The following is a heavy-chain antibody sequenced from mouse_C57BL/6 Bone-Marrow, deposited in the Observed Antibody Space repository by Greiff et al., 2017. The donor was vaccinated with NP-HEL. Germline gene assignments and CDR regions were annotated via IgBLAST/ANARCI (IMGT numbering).Heavy chain of an antibody. CDR2: INPNNGGT. V-gene: IGHV1-18*01. CDR3: ARRDYYYGTAWFAY. J-gene: IGHJ3*01. Sequence: VQLQQSGPELVKPGASVKIPCKASGYTFTDYNMDWVKQSPGKSLEWIGDINPNNGGTIYNQKFKGKATLTVDKSSSTAYMELRSLTSEDTAVYYCARRDYYYGTAWFAYWGQGTLVTVSA. CDR1: GYTFTDYN. D-gene: IGHD1-1*01.